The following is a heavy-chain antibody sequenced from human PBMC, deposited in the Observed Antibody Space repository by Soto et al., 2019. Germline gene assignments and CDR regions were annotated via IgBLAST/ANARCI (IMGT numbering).Heavy chain of an antibody. CDR3: ARDSREDSHGYSYYYMDV. D-gene: IGHD5-18*01. Sequence: SETLSLTCTVSGASVNFGDYYWSWIRRPPGKGLEWIGYISSSGSTSYNPSLKSRVSISLDTSNNHFSLNLNSVTAADTAVYYCARDSREDSHGYSYYYMDVWGQGTKVTVYS. CDR1: GASVNFGDYY. V-gene: IGHV4-30-4*08. J-gene: IGHJ6*02. CDR2: ISSSGST.